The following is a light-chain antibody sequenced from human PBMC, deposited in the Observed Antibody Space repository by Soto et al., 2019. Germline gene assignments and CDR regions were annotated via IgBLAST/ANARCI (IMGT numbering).Light chain of an antibody. Sequence: EDVFTQSPATLSLTPRKEATLSCRASQSINTYLAWYQQKPGQAPRLLIYDASKRATGIPARFSGSGSGTNFTLTISSLEPEDFAVYYCQQRRSWQVTFGQGTRLEIK. CDR2: DAS. CDR1: QSINTY. V-gene: IGKV3D-11*02. J-gene: IGKJ5*01. CDR3: QQRRSWQVT.